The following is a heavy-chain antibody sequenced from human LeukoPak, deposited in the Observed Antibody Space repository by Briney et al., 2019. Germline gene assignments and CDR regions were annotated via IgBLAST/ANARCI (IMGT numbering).Heavy chain of an antibody. V-gene: IGHV3-15*01. CDR3: ITSYYYDSSGYGY. CDR1: GFTFSDAW. J-gene: IGHJ4*02. Sequence: PGGSLRLSCAASGFTFSDAWMNWVRQAPGKGLEWVGRIKSKTDGGTTDYAAPVKGRFTISRDDSKNTLYLQMNSLKTEDTAVYYCITSYYYDSSGYGYWGQGTLVILSS. D-gene: IGHD3-22*01. CDR2: IKSKTDGGTT.